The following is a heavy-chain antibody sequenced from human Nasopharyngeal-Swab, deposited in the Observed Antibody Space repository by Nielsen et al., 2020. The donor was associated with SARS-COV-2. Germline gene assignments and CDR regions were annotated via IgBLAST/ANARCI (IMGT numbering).Heavy chain of an antibody. D-gene: IGHD3-10*01. Sequence: WIRQPPGKGLEWVAVVSYDGRHKSYADSVKGRFTVSRDNSKNTMYLQMSSLRAEDTAIYYRAKSLRGVSLSFGYYYGLDVWGQGTTVTVSS. V-gene: IGHV3-30*18. CDR3: AKSLRGVSLSFGYYYGLDV. CDR2: VSYDGRHK. J-gene: IGHJ6*02.